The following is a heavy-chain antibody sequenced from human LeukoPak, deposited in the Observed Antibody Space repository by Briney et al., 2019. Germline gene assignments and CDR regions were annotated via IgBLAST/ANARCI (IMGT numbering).Heavy chain of an antibody. Sequence: GGSLRLSCEASGFTFSDNWMYWVCQAPGKGLVWVSRINSDGSSTSYADSVKGRFTISRDNAKNTLYPQMNSLRAEDTAVYHCAVFDNWPGDWGQGTLVTVSS. CDR3: AVFDNWPGD. J-gene: IGHJ5*02. CDR2: INSDGSST. V-gene: IGHV3-74*01. CDR1: GFTFSDNW.